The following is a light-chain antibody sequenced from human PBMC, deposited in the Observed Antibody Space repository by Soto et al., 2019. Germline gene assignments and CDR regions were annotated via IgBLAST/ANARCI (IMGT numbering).Light chain of an antibody. CDR3: QQYNKWWT. CDR2: DAS. CDR1: QSVSSN. V-gene: IGKV3-15*01. Sequence: VVTQSQAPLSVAPGERAALSCRASQSVSSNLAWYQQKPGQAPRLLIYDASTRATGIPARFSGSGSGTEFTLTISSLQSEDFAVYYCQQYNKWWTFGQGTKV. J-gene: IGKJ1*01.